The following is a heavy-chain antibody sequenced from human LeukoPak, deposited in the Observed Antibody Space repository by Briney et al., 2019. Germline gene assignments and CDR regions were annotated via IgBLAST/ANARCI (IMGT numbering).Heavy chain of an antibody. CDR1: GFTFSSYA. CDR3: AKTYYDILTGYYPPDY. J-gene: IGHJ4*02. V-gene: IGHV3-23*01. Sequence: GGSLRLSCAASGFTFSSYAMSWVRQAPGKGLEWVSAISGSGGSTYYADSVKGRFTISRDNSKNTRYLQMNSLRAEDTAVYYCAKTYYDILTGYYPPDYWGQGTLVTVSS. D-gene: IGHD3-9*01. CDR2: ISGSGGST.